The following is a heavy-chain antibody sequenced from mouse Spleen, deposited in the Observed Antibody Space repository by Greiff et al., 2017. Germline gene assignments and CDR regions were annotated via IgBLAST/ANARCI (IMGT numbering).Heavy chain of an antibody. J-gene: IGHJ2*01. CDR1: GYSFTSYY. CDR2: IYPGSGNT. D-gene: IGHD2-10*01. V-gene: IGHV1-66*01. CDR3: ARSYYGKYDYFDY. Sequence: VKLQESGPELVKPGASVKISCKASGYSFTSYYIHWVKQRPGQGLEWIGWIYPGSGNTKYNEKFKGKATLTADTSSSTAYMQLSSLTSEDSAVDYCARSYYGKYDYFDYWGQGTTRTVSS.